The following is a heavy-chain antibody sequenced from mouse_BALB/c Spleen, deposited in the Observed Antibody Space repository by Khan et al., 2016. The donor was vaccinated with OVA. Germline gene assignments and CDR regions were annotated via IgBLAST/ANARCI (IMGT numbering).Heavy chain of an antibody. CDR3: ARHGGYGNYDAMDY. D-gene: IGHD2-1*01. J-gene: IGHJ4*01. CDR2: FDPGSGSI. Sequence: QVQLQQSGAGLVKPGASVKLSCKASGYNFIDYIIQWVKQRSGQGLEWIGWFDPGSGSIKYNEKIKDKATLTADKSSSTVYMALSRLTSEDSAVYFCARHGGYGNYDAMDYWGQGTSVTVSS. V-gene: IGHV1-62-2*01. CDR1: GYNFIDYI.